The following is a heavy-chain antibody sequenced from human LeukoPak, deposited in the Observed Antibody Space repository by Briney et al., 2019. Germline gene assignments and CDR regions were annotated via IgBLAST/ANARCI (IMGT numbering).Heavy chain of an antibody. V-gene: IGHV5-51*01. CDR1: GYVFIRHW. CDR3: ARQNHYYYYMDV. J-gene: IGHJ6*03. Sequence: GESLKISCKASGYVFIRHWIGWVRQVPGKGLEWMGVIHPEDSYSRYNAAFQGQATLSVDESTSTAYLQLSSLKASDTAIYYRARQNHYYYYMDVWDRGTTVTVSS. CDR2: IHPEDSYS.